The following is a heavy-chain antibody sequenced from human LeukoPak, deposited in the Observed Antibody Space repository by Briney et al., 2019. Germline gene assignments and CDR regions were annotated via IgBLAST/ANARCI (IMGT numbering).Heavy chain of an antibody. CDR2: ISGSGGST. Sequence: GGSLRLSCAASGFTFSSYAVSWVRQAPGKGLEWVSAISGSGGSTYYADSVKGRFTISRDNSKNTLYLQMNSLRAEDTAVYYCAKDASSGSQWRDYYYYYGMDVWGQGTTVTVSS. D-gene: IGHD6-19*01. V-gene: IGHV3-23*01. CDR1: GFTFSSYA. CDR3: AKDASSGSQWRDYYYYYGMDV. J-gene: IGHJ6*02.